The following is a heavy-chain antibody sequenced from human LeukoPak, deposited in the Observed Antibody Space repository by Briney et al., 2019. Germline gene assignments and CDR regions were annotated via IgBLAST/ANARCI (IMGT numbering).Heavy chain of an antibody. CDR3: TRQGSSSLRFYFDY. J-gene: IGHJ4*02. V-gene: IGHV4-39*01. CDR2: IYYSGST. D-gene: IGHD6-13*01. CDR1: GGSISSSSYY. Sequence: SETLSLTCTVSGGSISSSSYYWGWIRPPPGEGLEWIGGIYYSGSTYYNSSLKSRMTISVDTSRNPFSLKVSSVTAADTAVCYCTRQGSSSLRFYFDYWGQGTLVTVSS.